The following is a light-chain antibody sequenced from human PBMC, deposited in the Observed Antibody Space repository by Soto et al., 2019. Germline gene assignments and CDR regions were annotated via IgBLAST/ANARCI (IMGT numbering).Light chain of an antibody. CDR1: EVGAHRF. V-gene: IGLV2-14*01. CDR3: STYTSASTS. J-gene: IGLJ2*01. Sequence: QSALTQPASVSGSPGQSITISCTGTEVGAHRFVSWYQQVPGTAPKLLIYGVIKRPSGISPRFSGSKAGNTASLTISGLQADDEADYFCSTYTSASTSFGGGTKVTVL. CDR2: GVI.